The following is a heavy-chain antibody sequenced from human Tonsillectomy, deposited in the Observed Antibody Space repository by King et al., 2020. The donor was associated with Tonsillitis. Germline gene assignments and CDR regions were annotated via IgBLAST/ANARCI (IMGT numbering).Heavy chain of an antibody. CDR1: GFTFSGSA. CDR2: IRSKANSYAT. Sequence: VQLVESGGGLVQPGGSLKLSCAASGFTFSGSAMHWVRQASGKGLEWVGRIRSKANSYATAYAASVKGRFTISRDDSKNTAYLQMNSLKTEDTAVYYCTRHDPNWSWYWGQGTLVTVSS. D-gene: IGHD1-1*01. J-gene: IGHJ4*02. CDR3: TRHDPNWSWY. V-gene: IGHV3-73*02.